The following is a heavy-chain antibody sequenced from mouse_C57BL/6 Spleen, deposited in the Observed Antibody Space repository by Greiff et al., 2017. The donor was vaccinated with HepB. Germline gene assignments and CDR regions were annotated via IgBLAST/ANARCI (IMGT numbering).Heavy chain of an antibody. J-gene: IGHJ2*01. V-gene: IGHV1-81*01. CDR3: AGSAYYGSKGGYYFDY. CDR2: IYPRSGNT. Sequence: VQLQQSGAELARPGASVKLSCKASGYTFTSYGISWVKQRTGQGLEWIGEIYPRSGNTYYNEKFKGKATLTADKSSSTAYMELRSLTSEDSAVYFCAGSAYYGSKGGYYFDYWGQGTTLTVSS. CDR1: GYTFTSYG. D-gene: IGHD1-1*01.